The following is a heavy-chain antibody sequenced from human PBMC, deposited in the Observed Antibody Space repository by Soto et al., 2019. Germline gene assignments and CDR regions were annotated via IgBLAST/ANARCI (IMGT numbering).Heavy chain of an antibody. D-gene: IGHD2-2*01. J-gene: IGHJ5*02. CDR3: ARGRGYCSSTSCLWPLYWFDP. CDR1: GGSFSGYY. Sequence: QVQLQQWGAGLLKPSETLSLTCAVYGGSFSGYYWSWIRQPPGKGLEWIGEINHSGSTNYNPSLKSRVTISVDTSKTQFSLKLSSVTAADTAVYYCARGRGYCSSTSCLWPLYWFDPWGQGTLVTVSS. V-gene: IGHV4-34*01. CDR2: INHSGST.